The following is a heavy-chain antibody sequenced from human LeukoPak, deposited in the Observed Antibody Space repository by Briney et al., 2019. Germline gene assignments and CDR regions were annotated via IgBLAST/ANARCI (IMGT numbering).Heavy chain of an antibody. CDR1: GGSISSGHY. V-gene: IGHV4-31*03. CDR3: ARDFTGGNGHDS. J-gene: IGHJ4*02. Sequence: PSETLSVTCNVSGGSISSGHYWSWIRQHPGKGREWIGFIYYSGSTYYNPSLKSRVVISVDTSKNQFSLKVNSVTAADTAVYYCARDFTGGNGHDSWGQGTLVTVSS. D-gene: IGHD4-23*01. CDR2: IYYSGST.